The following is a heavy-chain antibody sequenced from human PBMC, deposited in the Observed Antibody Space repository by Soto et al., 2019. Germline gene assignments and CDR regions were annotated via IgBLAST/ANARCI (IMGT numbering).Heavy chain of an antibody. CDR2: INPNSGGT. J-gene: IGHJ4*02. CDR1: GYTFTGYY. V-gene: IGHV1-2*02. Sequence: ASVKVSCKASGYTFTGYYMHWVRQAPGQGLEWMGWINPNSGGTNYAQKFQGRVTMTRDTSISTAYMELSRLRSDDTAVYFCAREMGYCSGGSCYSLALDCWGQGTLVTVSS. CDR3: AREMGYCSGGSCYSLALDC. D-gene: IGHD2-15*01.